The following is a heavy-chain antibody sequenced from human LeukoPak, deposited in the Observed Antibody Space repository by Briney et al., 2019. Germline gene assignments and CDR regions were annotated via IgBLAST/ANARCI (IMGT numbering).Heavy chain of an antibody. J-gene: IGHJ4*02. V-gene: IGHV1-2*02. CDR1: GYTFTGYY. D-gene: IGHD2-2*01. CDR2: INPNSGGT. CDR3: ATDIVVVPAASQESAGNDY. Sequence: ASVKVSCKASGYTFTGYYMHWVRQAPGQGLEWMGWINPNSGGTNYAQKFQGRVTMTRDTSISTAYMELSRLRSDDTAVYYCATDIVVVPAASQESAGNDYWGQGTLVTVSS.